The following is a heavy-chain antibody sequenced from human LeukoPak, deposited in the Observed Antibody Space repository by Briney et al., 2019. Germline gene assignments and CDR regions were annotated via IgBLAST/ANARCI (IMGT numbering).Heavy chain of an antibody. CDR3: ARSIIATRSKFDY. CDR1: GGSISSYY. CDR2: IYCSGST. Sequence: PPETLSLTRTVSGGSISSYYWSWIRQPPGKGLEWIGYIYCSGSTNYNPSLKSRVTISVDTSKNQFSLKLSSVTAADTAVYYCARSIIATRSKFDYWGQGNLVTVSS. J-gene: IGHJ4*02. V-gene: IGHV4-59*08. D-gene: IGHD1/OR15-1a*01.